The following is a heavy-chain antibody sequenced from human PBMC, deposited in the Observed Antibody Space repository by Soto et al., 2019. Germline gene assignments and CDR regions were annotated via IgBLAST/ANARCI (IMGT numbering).Heavy chain of an antibody. CDR1: GFTFSSYE. D-gene: IGHD3-10*01. Sequence: GGSLRLSCAASGFTFSSYEMNWVRQAPGKGLEWVSYISSSGSTIYYADSVKGRFTISRDNAKNSLYLQMNSLRAEDTAVYYCATTWGVEPFDYWGQGTLVTVSS. V-gene: IGHV3-48*03. CDR3: ATTWGVEPFDY. CDR2: ISSSGSTI. J-gene: IGHJ4*02.